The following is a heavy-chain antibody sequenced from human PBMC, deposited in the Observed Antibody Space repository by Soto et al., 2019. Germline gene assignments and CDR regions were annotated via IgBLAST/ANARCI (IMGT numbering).Heavy chain of an antibody. D-gene: IGHD6-19*01. CDR3: ARSVEGHFDY. CDR1: GFRFSIYS. Sequence: EVQLVESGGNLVQPGGSLRLSCAASGFRFSIYSMNWVRQAPGKGLEWSAYITSDTKTIKYADSVRGRFTISRDNGKNLVYLQMNSLRDEDTAVYYCARSVEGHFDYWGQGTVVTVSA. J-gene: IGHJ4*02. CDR2: ITSDTKTI. V-gene: IGHV3-48*02.